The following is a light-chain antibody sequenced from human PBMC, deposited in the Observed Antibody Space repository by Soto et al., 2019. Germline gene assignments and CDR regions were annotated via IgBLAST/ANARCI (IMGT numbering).Light chain of an antibody. V-gene: IGKV3D-20*02. CDR1: QSVTSNY. CDR2: GAY. CDR3: QQRGNWPLT. Sequence: EIVLTQSPGTLSLSPGERATLSCRASQSVTSNYLAWYQQIPGQAPRLLIYGAYIRATGVPDRFSGSGSGTDFTLAISSLEPEDFAVYYCQQRGNWPLTFGGGTKVEIK. J-gene: IGKJ4*01.